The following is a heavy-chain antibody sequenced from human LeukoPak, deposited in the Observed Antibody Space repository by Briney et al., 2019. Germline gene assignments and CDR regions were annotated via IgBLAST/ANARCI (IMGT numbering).Heavy chain of an antibody. Sequence: GASVKVSCKASGYTSTSYALNWVRQAPGQGLEWMGWINTDTGNPTYAQGFTGRFVFSLDTSVSTASLQISNLKAEDTAVYYCARDRPLPGGWYRGFAPGGQGPLVTVS. J-gene: IGHJ5*02. V-gene: IGHV7-4-1*02. CDR1: GYTSTSYA. D-gene: IGHD6-19*01. CDR2: INTDTGNP. CDR3: ARDRPLPGGWYRGFAP.